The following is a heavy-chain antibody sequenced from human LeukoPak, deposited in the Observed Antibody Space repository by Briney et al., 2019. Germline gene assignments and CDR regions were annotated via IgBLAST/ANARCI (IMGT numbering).Heavy chain of an antibody. CDR1: GGSISSSSYY. J-gene: IGHJ4*02. CDR3: ARQGVGYSGSQDY. CDR2: IYYSGST. V-gene: IGHV4-39*01. Sequence: KPSETLSLTCTVSGGSISSSSYYWSWIRQPPGKGLEWIGSIYYSGSTYYNPSLKSRVTISVDTSKNQFSLKLSSVTAADTAVYYCARQGVGYSGSQDYWGQGTLVTVSS. D-gene: IGHD5-12*01.